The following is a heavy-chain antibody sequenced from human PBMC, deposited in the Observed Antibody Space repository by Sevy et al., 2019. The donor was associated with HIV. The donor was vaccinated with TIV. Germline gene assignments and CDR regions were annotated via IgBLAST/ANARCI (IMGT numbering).Heavy chain of an antibody. J-gene: IGHJ6*02. CDR2: MNPDSGRR. Sequence: ASVKVSCKASGYSLNSYDINWVRQATGQVLEWIGWMNPDSGRRGYAPKFQGRVTMTTDTSKGTAYMELRGLRSDDSAVYYCARADLDSTTFFYYYGLDVWGQGTTVTVSS. CDR1: GYSLNSYD. CDR3: ARADLDSTTFFYYYGLDV. V-gene: IGHV1-8*01. D-gene: IGHD2-2*01.